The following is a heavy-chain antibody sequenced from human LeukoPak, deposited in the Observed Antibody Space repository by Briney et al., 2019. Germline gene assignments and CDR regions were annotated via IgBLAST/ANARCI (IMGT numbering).Heavy chain of an antibody. Sequence: SETLSLICTVSGGSISLYYWSWIRQLPGKGLEWIGYIYYGGSTNYNPSLKSRVTISVDTSNKQFSLSLSSVTAADTAFYFCAGSASGTWLDSWGQGTLVTVSS. D-gene: IGHD4/OR15-4a*01. CDR2: IYYGGST. V-gene: IGHV4-59*01. CDR1: GGSISLYY. J-gene: IGHJ5*01. CDR3: AGSASGTWLDS.